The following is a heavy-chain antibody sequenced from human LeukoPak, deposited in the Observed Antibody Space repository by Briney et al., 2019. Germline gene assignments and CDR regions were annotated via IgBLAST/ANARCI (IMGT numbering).Heavy chain of an antibody. Sequence: QPGGSLRLSCAASGFIFSDFSMSWVRQTPGKGLEWVSVMYSGGTTYYADSVKGRFTISRDSSKNTVNLQMNSLRAEDTAVYYCARDRRDGYCLGHWGQGTLVTVSS. J-gene: IGHJ4*02. V-gene: IGHV3-66*01. CDR1: GFIFSDFS. CDR2: MYSGGTT. CDR3: ARDRRDGYCLGH. D-gene: IGHD2-2*03.